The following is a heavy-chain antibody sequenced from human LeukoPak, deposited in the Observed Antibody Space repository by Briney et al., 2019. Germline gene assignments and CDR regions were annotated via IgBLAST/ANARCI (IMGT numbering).Heavy chain of an antibody. D-gene: IGHD1-26*01. J-gene: IGHJ4*02. V-gene: IGHV3-7*01. Sequence: GRSLRLSCAASGFTFSSYWMSWVRQAPGKGLEWVANIKQDGSEKYYVDSVKGRFTISKDNAKNSLYLQMNSLRAEDTAVYYCARIGSSGGYPPFDYWGQGTLVTVSS. CDR2: IKQDGSEK. CDR1: GFTFSSYW. CDR3: ARIGSSGGYPPFDY.